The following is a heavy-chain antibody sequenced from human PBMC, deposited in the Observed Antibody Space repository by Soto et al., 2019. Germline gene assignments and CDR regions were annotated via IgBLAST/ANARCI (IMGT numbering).Heavy chain of an antibody. Sequence: QLQLQESGPGLVKPSETLSLTCNVSGGSISSSSYYWGWIRQPPGKGLEWIGSIYYSGSTYYNPSLKSRVTISVDTSKNQFSLKLSSVTAADTAVYYCASPKIAFYNWFDPWGQGTLVTVSS. CDR2: IYYSGST. CDR1: GGSISSSSYY. CDR3: ASPKIAFYNWFDP. J-gene: IGHJ5*02. D-gene: IGHD3-3*02. V-gene: IGHV4-39*01.